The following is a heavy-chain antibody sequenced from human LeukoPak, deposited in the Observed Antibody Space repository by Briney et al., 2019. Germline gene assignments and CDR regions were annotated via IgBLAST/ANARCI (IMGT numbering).Heavy chain of an antibody. J-gene: IGHJ4*02. D-gene: IGHD1/OR15-1a*01. CDR1: GFTFTRYA. V-gene: IGHV3-23*01. Sequence: GGSLRLSCVASGFTFTRYAMNWVRQAPGKGLEWVSAMSGSGGSTHYADSVKGRFTISRDNSKNTLFLQMNSLRAEDTAVYYCAKGEQGVDYWGQGTLVTVSS. CDR2: MSGSGGST. CDR3: AKGEQGVDY.